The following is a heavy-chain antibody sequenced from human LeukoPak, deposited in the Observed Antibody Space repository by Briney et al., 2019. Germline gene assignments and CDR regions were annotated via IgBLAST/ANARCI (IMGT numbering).Heavy chain of an antibody. CDR2: IYYSGST. CDR1: GGSISSGGYY. CDR3: ARDGGYWSSTSCYFDY. Sequence: SETLSLTCTVSGGSISSGGYYWSWIRQHPGKGLEWIGYIYYSGSTYYNPSLKSRVTISVDTSKNQFSLKLSSVTAADTAVYYCARDGGYWSSTSCYFDYWGQGTLVTVSS. V-gene: IGHV4-31*03. J-gene: IGHJ4*02. D-gene: IGHD2-2*01.